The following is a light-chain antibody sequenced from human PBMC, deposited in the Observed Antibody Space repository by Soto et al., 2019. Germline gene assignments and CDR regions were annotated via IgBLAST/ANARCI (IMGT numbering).Light chain of an antibody. CDR1: QSVSSS. Sequence: ELLMTPSPATLSVSPGERATLSCRASQSVSSSLAWYQQKPGQAPRLLIFGASSRATGIPDRLSGSGSGTYFTLTISRLEPEDFAVYYCQQYAGSSTFGQGTKVDIK. CDR3: QQYAGSST. J-gene: IGKJ1*01. V-gene: IGKV3-20*01. CDR2: GAS.